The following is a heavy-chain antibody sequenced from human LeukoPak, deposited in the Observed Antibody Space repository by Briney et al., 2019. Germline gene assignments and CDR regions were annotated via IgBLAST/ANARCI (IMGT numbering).Heavy chain of an antibody. CDR3: ASHVYYDFWSGCRQKGGNFDY. V-gene: IGHV4-34*01. Sequence: SETLSLTCAVYGGSFSGYYWSWIRQPPGKGLEWIGEINHSGSTNYNPSLKSRVTISVDTSKNQFSLKLSSVTAADTAVYYCASHVYYDFWSGCRQKGGNFDYWGQGTLVTVSS. J-gene: IGHJ4*02. D-gene: IGHD3-3*01. CDR2: INHSGST. CDR1: GGSFSGYY.